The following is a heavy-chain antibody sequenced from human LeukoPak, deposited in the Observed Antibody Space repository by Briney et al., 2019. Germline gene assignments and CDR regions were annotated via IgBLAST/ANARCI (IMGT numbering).Heavy chain of an antibody. CDR3: ARDELAVAKKGFLDS. J-gene: IGHJ4*02. D-gene: IGHD6-19*01. CDR1: RFTFTRNC. V-gene: IGHV3-74*01. Sequence: QPGGSLRLSCVAPRFTFTRNCTQSVRHGLQKGPLWVSRMDSDGSGTSYADSVKGRFIISRDKSKNTLYLQVNSLRAEDTAVYYCARDELAVAKKGFLDSWGQGTLVTVSS. CDR2: MDSDGSGT.